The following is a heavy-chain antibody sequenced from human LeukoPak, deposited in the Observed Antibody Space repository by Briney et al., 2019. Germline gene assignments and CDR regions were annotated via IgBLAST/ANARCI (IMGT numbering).Heavy chain of an antibody. CDR2: IYYSGSI. CDR3: ARLRPLSWPVDY. CDR1: GGSINSYY. J-gene: IGHJ4*02. V-gene: IGHV4-59*08. Sequence: SETLSLTCTVSGGSINSYYWSCIRQPPGKGLEWIGYIYYSGSINYSSSLKSRVTISVDTSKNQFSLKLSSVTAADTAVYYCARLRPLSWPVDYWGQGTLVTVSS.